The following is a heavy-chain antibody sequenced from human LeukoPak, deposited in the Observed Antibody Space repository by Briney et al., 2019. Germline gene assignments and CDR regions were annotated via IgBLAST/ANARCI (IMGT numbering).Heavy chain of an antibody. CDR1: GYTFTSYG. D-gene: IGHD1-26*01. CDR2: ISAYNGNT. Sequence: ASVKVSCKASGYTFTSYGISWVRQAPGQGLEWMGWISAYNGNTNYAQKLQGRVTTTTDTSTSTAYMELRSLRSDDTAVYYCARDSGQWELLSYFDYWGQGTLVTVSS. V-gene: IGHV1-18*01. J-gene: IGHJ4*02. CDR3: ARDSGQWELLSYFDY.